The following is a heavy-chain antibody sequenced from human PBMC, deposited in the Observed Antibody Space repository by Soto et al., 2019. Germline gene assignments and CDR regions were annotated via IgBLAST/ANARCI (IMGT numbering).Heavy chain of an antibody. CDR1: GFTFTSSA. D-gene: IGHD1-26*01. CDR2: IVVGSGNT. V-gene: IGHV1-58*02. Sequence: ASVKVSCKASGFTFTSSAMQWVRQARGQRLEWIGWIVVGSGNTNYAQKFQERVTITRDMSTSTAYMELSSLRSEDTAVYYCAASYRYYYYMDVWGKGTTVTVSS. CDR3: AASYRYYYYMDV. J-gene: IGHJ6*03.